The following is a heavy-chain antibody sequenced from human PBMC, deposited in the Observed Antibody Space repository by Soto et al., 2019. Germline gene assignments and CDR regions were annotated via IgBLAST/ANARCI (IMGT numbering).Heavy chain of an antibody. CDR1: GFTFSAFW. CDR2: VKPDGSDK. D-gene: IGHD4-17*01. CDR3: ARDLSGDYGALDT. J-gene: IGHJ3*02. Sequence: GGYLRLSCAASGFTFSAFWMSWVRQAPGKGLEWVANVKPDGSDKYYVDSVKGRLTISRDNAKDSLYLQMISLRAEDTAVYYCARDLSGDYGALDTWGQGTMVTVSS. V-gene: IGHV3-7*01.